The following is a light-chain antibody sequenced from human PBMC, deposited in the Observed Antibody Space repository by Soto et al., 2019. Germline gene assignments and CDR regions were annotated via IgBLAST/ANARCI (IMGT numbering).Light chain of an antibody. J-gene: IGLJ7*01. CDR1: NIGSKS. CDR3: QVWDSSSDHRAV. CDR2: YDS. Sequence: SYELTQPPSVSEAPGKTARITCGGNNIGSKSVHWYQQKPGQAPVLVIYYDSDRPSGIPERFSGSNSGNTATLTISRVEAGDEADYYCQVWDSSSDHRAVFGGGTQLTVL. V-gene: IGLV3-21*04.